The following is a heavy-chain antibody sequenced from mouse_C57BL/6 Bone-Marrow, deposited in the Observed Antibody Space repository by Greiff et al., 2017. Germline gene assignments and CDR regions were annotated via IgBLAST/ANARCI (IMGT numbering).Heavy chain of an antibody. V-gene: IGHV14-4*01. J-gene: IGHJ4*01. D-gene: IGHD1-1*02. CDR3: TTYGTPGAMDY. CDR2: IDPENGDT. CDR1: GFNIKDDY. Sequence: VQLQQSGAELVRPGASVKLSCTASGFNIKDDYMHWVKQRPEQGLEWIGWIDPENGDTEYASKFQGKATITADTSSNTAYLQLSSLTSEDTAVYYCTTYGTPGAMDYWGKEPQSPSPQ.